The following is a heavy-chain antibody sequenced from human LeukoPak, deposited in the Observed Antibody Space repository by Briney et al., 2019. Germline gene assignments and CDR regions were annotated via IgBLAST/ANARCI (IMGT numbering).Heavy chain of an antibody. CDR3: TTRLGYMDV. J-gene: IGHJ6*03. D-gene: IGHD2-2*01. CDR1: GFTFSGSA. CDR2: IRSKANSYAT. V-gene: IGHV3-73*01. Sequence: GGSLRLSCAASGFTFSGSAMHWVRQAPGKGLEWVGRIRSKANSYATAYAASVKGRFTISRDDSKNTAYLQMNRLKTEDTAVYYCTTRLGYMDVWGKGTTVTVSS.